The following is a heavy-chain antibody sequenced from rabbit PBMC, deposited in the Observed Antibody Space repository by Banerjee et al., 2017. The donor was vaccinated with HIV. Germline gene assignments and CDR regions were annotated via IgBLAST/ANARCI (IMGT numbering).Heavy chain of an antibody. J-gene: IGHJ6*01. V-gene: IGHV1S45*01. D-gene: IGHD8-1*01. CDR1: GFSLSGSYW. Sequence: QEHLEESGGDLVKPEGSLTLTCTASGFSLSGSYWICWVRQAPGKGLEWIACIYGGEGGTTYYASWAKGRFTISKTSSTTVTLQMTSLTAADTATYVCARGEGYGGAGGSGYLYYGMELWGQGTLVTVS. CDR3: ARGEGYGGAGGSGYLYYGMEL. CDR2: IYGGEGGTT.